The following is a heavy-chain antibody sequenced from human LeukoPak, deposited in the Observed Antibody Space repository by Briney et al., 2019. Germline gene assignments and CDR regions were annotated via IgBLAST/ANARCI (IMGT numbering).Heavy chain of an antibody. CDR1: GFTFSNYG. D-gene: IGHD3-16*01. V-gene: IGHV3-30*02. CDR3: ARVREGLVY. Sequence: PGGSLRLSCAASGFTFSNYGMHWVRQAPGKGLDWVAFIHYDGSNKYYADSVKDKFTISRDTSKNTLYLQMNSLRGEDTAMYYCARVREGLVYWGQGTLVTVSS. J-gene: IGHJ4*02. CDR2: IHYDGSNK.